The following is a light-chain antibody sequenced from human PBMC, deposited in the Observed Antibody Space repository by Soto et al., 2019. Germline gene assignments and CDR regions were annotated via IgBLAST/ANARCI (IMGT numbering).Light chain of an antibody. CDR2: EVT. J-gene: IGLJ1*01. CDR1: SSDVGGYNF. V-gene: IGLV2-8*01. CDR3: SSYGGSNNFV. Sequence: QSALTQPPSASGSPGQSVTISCTWTSSDVGGYNFVSWYQHFPGKAPKLIIYEVTKRPSGVPDRFSGSKSGNTASLTVSGLQTDDKADYYCSSYGGSNNFVFGTGTKVTVL.